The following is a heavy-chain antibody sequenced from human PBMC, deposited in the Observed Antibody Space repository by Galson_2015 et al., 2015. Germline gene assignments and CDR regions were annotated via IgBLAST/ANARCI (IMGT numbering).Heavy chain of an antibody. CDR1: GGSISSYY. J-gene: IGHJ3*02. D-gene: IGHD3-10*01. V-gene: IGHV4-59*08. Sequence: ETLSLTCTVSGGSISSYYWSWIRQPPGKGLEWIGYIYYSGSTNYNPSLKSRVTISVDTSKNQFSLKLSSVTAADTAVYYCARLGSSLLWFGGDAFDIWGQGTMVTVSS. CDR2: IYYSGST. CDR3: ARLGSSLLWFGGDAFDI.